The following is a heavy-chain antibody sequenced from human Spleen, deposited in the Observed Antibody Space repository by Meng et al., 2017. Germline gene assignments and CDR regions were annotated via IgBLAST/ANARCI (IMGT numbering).Heavy chain of an antibody. D-gene: IGHD3-10*01. Sequence: SETLSLTCAVYGGSFSGYYWSWIRQPPGKGLEWIGEINHSGSTNYNPSLKSRVTISVDTSKNQFSLKLSSVTAADTAVYYCARGRGGMDVWGQGTTVTVSS. CDR1: GGSFSGYY. CDR3: ARGRGGMDV. V-gene: IGHV4-34*01. CDR2: INHSGST. J-gene: IGHJ6*02.